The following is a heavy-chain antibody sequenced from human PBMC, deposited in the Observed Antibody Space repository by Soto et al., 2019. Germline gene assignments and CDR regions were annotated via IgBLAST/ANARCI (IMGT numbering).Heavy chain of an antibody. V-gene: IGHV4-30-4*01. D-gene: IGHD1-26*01. CDR1: GGSISSGDYY. CDR3: ARDPIVGATQNWFDP. Sequence: PSETLSLTCTVSGGSISSGDYYWSWIRQPPGKGLEWIGYIYYSGSTYYNPSLKSRVTISVDTSKNQFSLKLSSVTAADTAVYYCARDPIVGATQNWFDPWGQGTLVTVSS. CDR2: IYYSGST. J-gene: IGHJ5*02.